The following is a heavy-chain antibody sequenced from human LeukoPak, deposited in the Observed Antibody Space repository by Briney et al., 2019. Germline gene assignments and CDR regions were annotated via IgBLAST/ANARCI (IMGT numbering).Heavy chain of an antibody. J-gene: IGHJ4*02. CDR3: ARHGHSYGYVDY. Sequence: SQTLSLTCTVSGGSISSGDYYWSWIRQPPGKGLEWIASIYYTGSTYYNPSLKSPVAISEDKSKNQFSLRLSSVTAADTAVYYCARHGHSYGYVDYWGQGTLVTVSS. D-gene: IGHD5-18*01. V-gene: IGHV4-30-2*03. CDR1: GGSISSGDYY. CDR2: IYYTGST.